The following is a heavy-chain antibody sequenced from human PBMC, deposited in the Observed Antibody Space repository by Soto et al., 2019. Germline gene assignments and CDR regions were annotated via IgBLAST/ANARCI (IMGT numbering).Heavy chain of an antibody. CDR1: GGTFSSYA. D-gene: IGHD3-10*01. J-gene: IGHJ3*02. Sequence: QVQLVQSGAEVKKPGSSVKVSCKASGGTFSSYAISWVRQAPGQGLEWVGGIIPIFGTANYAQKFQGRVTITADESKITAYMELSSLRSEDTAVYYWARDLRGVNDAFDIWGQGTMVTVSS. V-gene: IGHV1-69*01. CDR3: ARDLRGVNDAFDI. CDR2: IIPIFGTA.